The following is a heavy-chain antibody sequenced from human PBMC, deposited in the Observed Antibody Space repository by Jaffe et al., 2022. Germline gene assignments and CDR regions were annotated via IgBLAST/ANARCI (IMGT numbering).Heavy chain of an antibody. CDR2: IYHSGST. D-gene: IGHD3-9*01. CDR3: ARTSRDVLRYFDPRKNWFDP. V-gene: IGHV4-4*02. J-gene: IGHJ5*02. Sequence: QVQLQESGPGLVKPSGTLSLTCAVSGGSISSSNWWSWIRQPPGKGLEWIGEIYHSGSTNYNPSLKSRVTISVDKSKNQFSLKLSSVTAADTAVYYCARTSRDVLRYFDPRKNWFDPWGQGTLVTVSS. CDR1: GGSISSSNW.